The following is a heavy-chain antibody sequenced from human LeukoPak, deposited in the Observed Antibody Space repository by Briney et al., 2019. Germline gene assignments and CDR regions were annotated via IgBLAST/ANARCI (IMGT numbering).Heavy chain of an antibody. CDR3: ARGDSSSWYGDLDY. CDR1: GYTFTGYY. V-gene: IGHV1-2*06. Sequence: ASVKVSCKASGYTFTGYYMHRVRQVPGQGLEWMGRINPNSGGTNYAQKFQGRVTMTRDTSISTAYMELSRLRSDDTAVYYCARGDSSSWYGDLDYWGQGTLVTVSS. J-gene: IGHJ4*02. CDR2: INPNSGGT. D-gene: IGHD6-13*01.